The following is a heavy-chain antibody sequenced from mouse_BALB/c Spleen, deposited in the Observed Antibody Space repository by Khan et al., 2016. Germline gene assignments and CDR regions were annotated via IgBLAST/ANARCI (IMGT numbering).Heavy chain of an antibody. CDR1: GYSITSDYA. Sequence: EVKLEESGPGLVKPSQSLSLTCTVTGYSITSDYAWNWIRQFPGNKLEWMGYISYSGSTSYNPSLKSRISITRDTSKNQFFLQLNSVTTEDTATYYCASGRVFDYWGQGTTLTVSS. CDR3: ASGRVFDY. CDR2: ISYSGST. V-gene: IGHV3-2*02. J-gene: IGHJ2*01.